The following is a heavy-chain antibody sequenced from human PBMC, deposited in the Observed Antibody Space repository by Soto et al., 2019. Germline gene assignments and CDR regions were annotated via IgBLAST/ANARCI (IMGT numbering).Heavy chain of an antibody. J-gene: IGHJ5*02. D-gene: IGHD5-12*01. Sequence: ASVKVSCKASGYTFTGYYMHWVRQAPGQGLEWMGWINPNSGDTNYAQKFQGRVTMNRDTSISTAYMELSRLRSDDTAVYYCARDKGYSGYPFDHWGHGTLVTVAS. CDR3: ARDKGYSGYPFDH. CDR2: INPNSGDT. V-gene: IGHV1-2*02. CDR1: GYTFTGYY.